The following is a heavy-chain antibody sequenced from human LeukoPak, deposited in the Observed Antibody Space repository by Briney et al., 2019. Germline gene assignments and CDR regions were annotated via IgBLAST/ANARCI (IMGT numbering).Heavy chain of an antibody. V-gene: IGHV3-23*01. D-gene: IGHD3-10*01. CDR1: GFTFSSYA. CDR2: ISASGHAT. CDR3: ARPASRGVGRYFDL. Sequence: GGSLRLSCAASGFTFSSYAMSWVRQAPGKGLEAPGKGLEWVSTISASGHATYYPDSVRGRFTISRDNSKSTLHLQMDSLRAEDSALYYCARPASRGVGRYFDLWGRGTLVTVSS. J-gene: IGHJ2*01.